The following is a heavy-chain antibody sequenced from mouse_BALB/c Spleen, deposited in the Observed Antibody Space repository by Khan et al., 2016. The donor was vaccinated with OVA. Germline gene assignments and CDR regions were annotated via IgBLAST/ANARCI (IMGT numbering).Heavy chain of an antibody. CDR1: GYTFTDFY. J-gene: IGHJ3*01. Sequence: QVRLQQSGTELARPGASVNLSCKASGYTFTDFYINWVKQRSGQGLEWIGEISPGSGDTYYNEKFKGTATLTADKSSSTAYMQLSSLTSEASAVYCCARRNYFGYTFAYWGQGTLVTVSA. CDR2: ISPGSGDT. CDR3: ARRNYFGYTFAY. D-gene: IGHD1-2*01. V-gene: IGHV1-77*01.